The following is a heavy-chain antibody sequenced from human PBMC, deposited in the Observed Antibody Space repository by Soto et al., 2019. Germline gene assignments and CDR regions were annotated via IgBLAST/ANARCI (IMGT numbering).Heavy chain of an antibody. V-gene: IGHV3-74*01. CDR3: GRVDWNAGAD. CDR2: IRSGGDT. D-gene: IGHD1-1*01. J-gene: IGHJ4*02. CDR1: GLSFSDYW. Sequence: EVRLAESGGGLVQPGGSVRLSCVASGLSFSDYWIHWVRQAPGKGLIWVSGIRSGGDTDYADSVKGRFTISRDNAKNTVYLQMNYLRADDTAVYYCGRVDWNAGADWGQGTLVTVSS.